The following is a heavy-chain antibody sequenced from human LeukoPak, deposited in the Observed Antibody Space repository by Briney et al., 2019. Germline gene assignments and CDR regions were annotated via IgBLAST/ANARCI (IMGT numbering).Heavy chain of an antibody. Sequence: GGSLRLSCAASGFTFSSYAMSWVRQAPGKGLEWVSAISGSGGSTYYADSVKGRFTISRDNSKNTLYQQMNSLRAEDTAVYYCAKGRSGFRRFYYDSSGYPLRFDYWGQGTLVTVSS. V-gene: IGHV3-23*01. CDR1: GFTFSSYA. D-gene: IGHD3-22*01. CDR3: AKGRSGFRRFYYDSSGYPLRFDY. CDR2: ISGSGGST. J-gene: IGHJ4*02.